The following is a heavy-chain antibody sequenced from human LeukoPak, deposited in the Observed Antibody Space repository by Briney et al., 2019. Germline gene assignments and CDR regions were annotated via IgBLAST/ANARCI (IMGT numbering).Heavy chain of an antibody. J-gene: IGHJ5*02. CDR1: GFTFSSYS. CDR3: ARDPEGSGSKYNWFDL. D-gene: IGHD3-10*01. V-gene: IGHV3-21*01. Sequence: GGSLRLSCAASGFTFSSYSMNWVRQAPGKGLEWVSSISSSTSYIYYADSVKGRFTISRDNAKNSLYLQMNSLRAEDTAVYCCARDPEGSGSKYNWFDLWGQGTLVTVSS. CDR2: ISSSTSYI.